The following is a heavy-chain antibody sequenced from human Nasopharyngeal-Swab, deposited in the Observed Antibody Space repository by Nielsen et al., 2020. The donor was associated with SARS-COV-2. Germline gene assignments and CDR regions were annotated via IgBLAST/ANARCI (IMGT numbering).Heavy chain of an antibody. CDR3: ARAGGTGGQYYGLDV. V-gene: IGHV4-34*01. CDR2: INHAGST. D-gene: IGHD3-16*01. Sequence: SETLSLTCAFYGGSFTTYYLNWISQAPGKGLEWISEINHAGSTNYSPSLKSRITISVDTSKKQISLKLSSVTAADTAMYYCARAGGTGGQYYGLDVWGQGTTLTVSS. CDR1: GGSFTTYY. J-gene: IGHJ6*02.